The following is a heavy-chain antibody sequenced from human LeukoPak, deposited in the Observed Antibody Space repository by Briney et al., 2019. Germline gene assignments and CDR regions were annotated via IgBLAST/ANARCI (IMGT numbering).Heavy chain of an antibody. J-gene: IGHJ4*02. CDR3: ARELTSSWYFDY. D-gene: IGHD6-13*01. V-gene: IGHV3-23*01. Sequence: TGGSLRLSCAASGFTFSSYAMSWVRQAPGKGLEWVSAISGSGGSTYYADSVKGRFTISRDNSKNTLYLQMNSLRAEDTAMYYCARELTSSWYFDYWGQGTLVTVSS. CDR1: GFTFSSYA. CDR2: ISGSGGST.